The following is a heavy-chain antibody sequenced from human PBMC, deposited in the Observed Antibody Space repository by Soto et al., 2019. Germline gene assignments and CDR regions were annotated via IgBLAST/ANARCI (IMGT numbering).Heavy chain of an antibody. Sequence: GGSLRLSCAASGFTFSSYEMNWVRQAPGKGLEWVSYISSSGSTIYYADSVKGRFTISRENAKNSLYLQMNSLRAEDTAVYYCARADGTTQDYWGQGTLVTVSS. CDR1: GFTFSSYE. D-gene: IGHD1-1*01. CDR3: ARADGTTQDY. V-gene: IGHV3-48*03. CDR2: ISSSGSTI. J-gene: IGHJ4*02.